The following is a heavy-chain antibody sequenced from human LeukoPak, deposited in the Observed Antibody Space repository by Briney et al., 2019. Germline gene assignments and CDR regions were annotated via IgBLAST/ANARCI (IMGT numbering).Heavy chain of an antibody. CDR3: AREGGLDYSNHGYFDY. CDR1: GFTVSSNY. V-gene: IGHV3-53*01. J-gene: IGHJ4*02. D-gene: IGHD4-11*01. Sequence: PGGSLRLSCAASGFTVSSNYMSWVRQAPGKGLEWVSVIYSGGSTYYADSVKGRFTISRDNSKNTLYLQMNSLRAEDTAVYYCAREGGLDYSNHGYFDYWGQGTLVTVSS. CDR2: IYSGGST.